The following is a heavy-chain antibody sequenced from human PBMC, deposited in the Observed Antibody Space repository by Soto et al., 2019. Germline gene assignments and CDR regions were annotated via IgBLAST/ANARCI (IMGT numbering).Heavy chain of an antibody. CDR1: GGSISSYY. CDR2: IYYSGST. Sequence: SETLSLTCTVSGGSISSYYWSWIRQPPGKGLEWIGYIYYSGSTNYNPSLKSRVTISVDTSKNQFSLKLSSVTAADTAVYYCARYYDYVWGSYGRGYYFDYWGQGTLVTVSS. D-gene: IGHD3-16*01. J-gene: IGHJ4*02. CDR3: ARYYDYVWGSYGRGYYFDY. V-gene: IGHV4-59*01.